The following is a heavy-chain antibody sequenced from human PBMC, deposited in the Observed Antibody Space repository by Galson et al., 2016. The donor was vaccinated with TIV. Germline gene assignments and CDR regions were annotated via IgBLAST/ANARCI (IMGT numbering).Heavy chain of an antibody. J-gene: IGHJ4*02. CDR1: GYRLSKLS. V-gene: IGHV1-24*01. D-gene: IGHD2-15*01. CDR3: ATWGAASDWLEEGYFDY. Sequence: SVKVSCKVSGYRLSKLSMYWVRQAPGKGLEWMGGYDRENGERVHTQKFQGRVTMTEDSSTDTAYMELSSLKSEDTAVYYCATWGAASDWLEEGYFDYWGQGTLVTVSS. CDR2: YDRENGER.